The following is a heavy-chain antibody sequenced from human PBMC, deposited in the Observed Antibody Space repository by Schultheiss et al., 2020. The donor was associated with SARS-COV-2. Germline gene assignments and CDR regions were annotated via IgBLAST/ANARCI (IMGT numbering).Heavy chain of an antibody. J-gene: IGHJ3*02. CDR2: ISGSGGST. Sequence: GGSLRLSCAASGFTFSSYAMHWVRQAPGKGLEWVSAISGSGGSTYYADSVKGRFTISRDNSKNTLYLQMNSLRAEDTAVYYCAREGGYSNYVAAFDIWGQGTMVTVSS. CDR1: GFTFSSYA. D-gene: IGHD4-11*01. V-gene: IGHV3-23*01. CDR3: AREGGYSNYVAAFDI.